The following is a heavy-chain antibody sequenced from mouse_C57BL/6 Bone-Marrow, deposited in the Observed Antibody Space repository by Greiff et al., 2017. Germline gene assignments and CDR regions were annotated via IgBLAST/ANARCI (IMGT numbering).Heavy chain of an antibody. CDR3: ATHDY. CDR1: GYTFTDYY. V-gene: IGHV1-26*01. CDR2: INPNNGGT. Sequence: EVQRVESGPELVKPGASVKISCKASGYTFTDYYMNWVKQSHGKSLEWIGDINPNNGGTSYNQKFKGKATLTVDKSSSTAYMELRSLTSEDSAVYYCATHDYWGQGTTLTVSS. J-gene: IGHJ2*01.